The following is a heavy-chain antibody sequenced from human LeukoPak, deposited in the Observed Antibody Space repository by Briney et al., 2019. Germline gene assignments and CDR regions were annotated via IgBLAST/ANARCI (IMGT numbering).Heavy chain of an antibody. CDR2: IWNDGRNK. CDR3: ARDQHDRYFDY. Sequence: AGGSLRLSCAASGFTFSSYGMHWVRQAPGKGLEWVAVIWNDGRNKYYADSVKSRFTISRDNSKNTLYLQMNSLRAEDTAVYYCARDQHDRYFDYWGQGTLVTVSS. V-gene: IGHV3-33*01. CDR1: GFTFSSYG. J-gene: IGHJ4*02.